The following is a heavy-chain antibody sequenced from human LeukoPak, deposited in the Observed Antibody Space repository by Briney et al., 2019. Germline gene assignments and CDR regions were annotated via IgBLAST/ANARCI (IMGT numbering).Heavy chain of an antibody. CDR3: AKSNTVTTLDY. J-gene: IGHJ4*02. Sequence: GGSLRLSCAASGFTFSSYVMNWVRQAPGKGLEWVPAISGSGGSTYCADSVKGRFTISRDNSKNALYLQMNSLRAEDTAVYYCAKSNTVTTLDYWGQGTLVTVSS. CDR2: ISGSGGST. D-gene: IGHD4-17*01. V-gene: IGHV3-23*01. CDR1: GFTFSSYV.